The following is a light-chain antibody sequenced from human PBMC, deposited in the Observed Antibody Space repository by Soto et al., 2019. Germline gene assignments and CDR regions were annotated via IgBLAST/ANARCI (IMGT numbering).Light chain of an antibody. CDR2: DAF. Sequence: EIVLTQSPATLSLSPGEGVTLSCRASQNVSSYLAWYQQKPGQAPRLLIYDAFNRATGIPDRFSGSGSGTDFTLTISSLEPEDFAVYYCQQRSNWPPEFTFGQGTKLEI. CDR1: QNVSSY. J-gene: IGKJ2*01. V-gene: IGKV3-11*01. CDR3: QQRSNWPPEFT.